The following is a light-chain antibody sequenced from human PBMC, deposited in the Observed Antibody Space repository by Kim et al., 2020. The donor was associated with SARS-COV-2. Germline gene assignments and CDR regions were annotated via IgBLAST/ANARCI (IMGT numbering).Light chain of an antibody. CDR2: DAV. V-gene: IGKV1-33*01. J-gene: IGKJ1*01. CDR1: QDISTH. Sequence: ASIGDRVTITCQASQDISTHLNWYQQKPGNAPRLLIYDAVNLQRGDPSRFSGGGSGTDFTFTISSLQTEDIGTYYCQQYHNFPWTFGQGTKVDIK. CDR3: QQYHNFPWT.